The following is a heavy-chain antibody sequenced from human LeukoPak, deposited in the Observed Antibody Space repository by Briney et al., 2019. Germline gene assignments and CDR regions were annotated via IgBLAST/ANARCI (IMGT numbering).Heavy chain of an antibody. Sequence: GGSLRLSCAASGFTFSSYAMSWVREAPGKGLEWVSAIRGSGGSTYYAASVKGRFTISRDNSKNTLYMQMNSLRAEDTAVYYRAKDPRASSLEWLLTYFDYWGQGTLVTVSS. CDR2: IRGSGGST. V-gene: IGHV3-23*01. CDR1: GFTFSSYA. J-gene: IGHJ4*02. D-gene: IGHD3-3*01. CDR3: AKDPRASSLEWLLTYFDY.